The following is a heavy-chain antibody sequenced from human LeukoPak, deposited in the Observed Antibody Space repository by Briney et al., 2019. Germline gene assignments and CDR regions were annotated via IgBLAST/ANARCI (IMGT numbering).Heavy chain of an antibody. J-gene: IGHJ3*02. Sequence: ASVKVSCKASGYTFTSYDINWVRQATGQGLEWMGWMNPNSGNTGYAQKFQGRVTMTRNTSISTAYMELSSLRSEDTAVYYCARAARSWYDSSGYQHDAFDIWGQGTMVTVSS. V-gene: IGHV1-8*01. CDR1: GYTFTSYD. D-gene: IGHD3-22*01. CDR2: MNPNSGNT. CDR3: ARAARSWYDSSGYQHDAFDI.